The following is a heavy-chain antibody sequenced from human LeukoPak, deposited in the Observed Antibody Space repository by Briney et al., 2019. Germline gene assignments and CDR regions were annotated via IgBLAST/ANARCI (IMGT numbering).Heavy chain of an antibody. CDR3: ASGLQYYFDY. CDR1: GFTFSSYG. Sequence: GGSLRLSCAASGFTFSSYGMHWVRQAPGKGLEWVAVIWYDGSNKYCADSVKGRSTISRDNSKNTLYLQMNSLRAEDTAVYYCASGLQYYFDYWGQGTLVTVSS. J-gene: IGHJ4*02. CDR2: IWYDGSNK. V-gene: IGHV3-33*01.